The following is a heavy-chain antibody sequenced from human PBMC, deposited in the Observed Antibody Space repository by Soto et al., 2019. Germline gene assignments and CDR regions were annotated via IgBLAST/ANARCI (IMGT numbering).Heavy chain of an antibody. Sequence: QVQLVQSGAEVKKPGASVKVSCKASGYTFTSYDINWVRQATGQGLEWMGWMNPNSGNTGYAQKLQGRGTMTRKTSIKTAYKELSNLRSEDTAVEYCGRGKYCSRTSCKGAAYPMDVWGQGTPVTVSS. D-gene: IGHD2-2*01. J-gene: IGHJ6*02. CDR1: GYTFTSYD. CDR3: GRGKYCSRTSCKGAAYPMDV. V-gene: IGHV1-8*01. CDR2: MNPNSGNT.